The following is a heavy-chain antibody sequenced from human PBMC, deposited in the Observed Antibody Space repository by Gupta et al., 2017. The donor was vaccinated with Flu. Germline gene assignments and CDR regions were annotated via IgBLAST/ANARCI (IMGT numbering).Heavy chain of an antibody. CDR1: GDSISSGSYS. CDR2: VYADGNT. CDR3: TRAPSGAAKYDS. D-gene: IGHD1-26*01. V-gene: IGHV4-61*02. Sequence: QVQLQESGPGLVKPSQTLSLTCTVSGDSISSGSYSWTWIRQPAGKGLEWIGRVYADGNTYYNPSLRSRVTISLDTSKSQFSLELSSGTAADTAVYYCTRAPSGAAKYDSWGQGTLITVSS. J-gene: IGHJ4*02.